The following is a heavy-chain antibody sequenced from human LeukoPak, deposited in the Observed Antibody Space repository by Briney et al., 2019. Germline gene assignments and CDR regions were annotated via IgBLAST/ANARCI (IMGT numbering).Heavy chain of an antibody. CDR2: INPNSGGT. V-gene: IGHV1-2*02. D-gene: IGHD3-16*02. CDR1: GYTFTGYY. CDR3: ARDSENGYVWGTYRPLFDY. J-gene: IGHJ4*02. Sequence: ASVKVSCKASGYTFTGYYMHWVRQAPGQGLEWMGWINPNSGGTNYAQKFQGRVTMTRDTSISTAYMELRNLRSDDTAVYYCARDSENGYVWGTYRPLFDYWGQGTLVTVSS.